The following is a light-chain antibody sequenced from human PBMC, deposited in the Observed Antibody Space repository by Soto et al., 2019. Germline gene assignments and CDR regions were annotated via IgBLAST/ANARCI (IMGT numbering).Light chain of an antibody. CDR3: QQTYSNAIT. CDR1: QSISSY. CDR2: AAS. Sequence: DLPMTQSPSSLSASVGDRVTITCRASQSISSYLNWYQQKPGTAPNLLIYAASSLQSGVPSRFSGSGSGTDFTLTISSLQPEDFATYYCQQTYSNAITFGQGTRLEIK. V-gene: IGKV1-39*01. J-gene: IGKJ5*01.